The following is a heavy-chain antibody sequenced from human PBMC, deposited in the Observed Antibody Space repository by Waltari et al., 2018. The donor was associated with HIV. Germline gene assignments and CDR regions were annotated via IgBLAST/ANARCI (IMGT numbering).Heavy chain of an antibody. CDR2: INNDGSIT. CDR3: ASLSYGSGDRDYDY. J-gene: IGHJ4*02. D-gene: IGHD3-10*01. V-gene: IGHV3-74*01. Sequence: EVQLVESGGDLVQPGGSLRLTCAASGFTFNRYWMHWVRQVPGKGLVLVTRINNDGSITSYADSVKGRFTISRDNAKNTVYLQTNSLRAEDTAVYYCASLSYGSGDRDYDYWGQGTLVTVSS. CDR1: GFTFNRYW.